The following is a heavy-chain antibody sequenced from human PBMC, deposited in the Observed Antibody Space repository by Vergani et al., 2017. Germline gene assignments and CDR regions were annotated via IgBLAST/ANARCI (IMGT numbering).Heavy chain of an antibody. J-gene: IGHJ3*02. V-gene: IGHV3-48*01. CDR3: ARDLFSSSSWYLQGAFDI. CDR2: ISSSSSTI. Sequence: EVQRVESGGGLVQPGGSLRLSCAASGFTFSSYSMNWVRQAPGKVLEWVSYISSSSSTIYYADSVKGRFTISRDNAKNSLYLQMNSLRAEDTAVYYCARDLFSSSSWYLQGAFDIWGQGTMVTVSS. D-gene: IGHD6-13*01. CDR1: GFTFSSYS.